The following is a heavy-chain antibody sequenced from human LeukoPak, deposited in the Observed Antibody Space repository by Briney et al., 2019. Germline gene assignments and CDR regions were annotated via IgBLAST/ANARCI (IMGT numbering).Heavy chain of an antibody. CDR3: ARDGSGHGFDY. V-gene: IGHV3-30-3*01. CDR1: GFTFSSYA. J-gene: IGHJ4*02. Sequence: GGSLRLSCAASGFTFSSYAMHWVRQAPGKGLEWVAVISYDGSNKYYADSVKGRFTISRDNSKNTLYLQMNSLRAEDTAVYYCARDGSGHGFDYWGQGTLVTVSS. CDR2: ISYDGSNK. D-gene: IGHD1-26*01.